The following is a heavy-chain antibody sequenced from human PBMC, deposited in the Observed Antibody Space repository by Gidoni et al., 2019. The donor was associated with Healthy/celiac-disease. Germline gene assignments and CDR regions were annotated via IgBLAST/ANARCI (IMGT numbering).Heavy chain of an antibody. Sequence: EVHLVESGGCLVQPGRSLRLSSAASVFAFADYAMHWVRQAPGKGLEWVSGISWNSGSRGYADSVKGRFTISRDNAKNSLYRQMNRLRAEDTALYYCAKVFESSGYFHFDYWGQGTLVTVSS. D-gene: IGHD3-22*01. V-gene: IGHV3-9*01. CDR2: ISWNSGSR. J-gene: IGHJ4*02. CDR3: AKVFESSGYFHFDY. CDR1: VFAFADYA.